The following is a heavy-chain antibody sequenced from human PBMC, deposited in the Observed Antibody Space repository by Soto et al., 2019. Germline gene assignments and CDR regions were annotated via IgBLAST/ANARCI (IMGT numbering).Heavy chain of an antibody. CDR3: ARMFYYGSGSYGMDV. V-gene: IGHV4-59*02. CDR2: IYYSGST. CDR1: GGSVNNYY. D-gene: IGHD3-10*01. Sequence: SETLSLTCTVSGGSVNNYYWSWIRQPPGKELEWIGYIYYSGSTNYNPSVKGRVTILVDTSKNQFSLRLSSVTAADTAVYYCARMFYYGSGSYGMDVWGQGTTVTVSS. J-gene: IGHJ6*02.